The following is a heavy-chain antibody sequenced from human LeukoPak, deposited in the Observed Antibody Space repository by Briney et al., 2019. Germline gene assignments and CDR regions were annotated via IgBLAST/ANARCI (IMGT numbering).Heavy chain of an antibody. V-gene: IGHV4-34*01. Sequence: SETLSLTCAVYGGSFSGYYWSWIRQPPGKGLEWIGEINHSGSTNYNPSLKSRVTISVDTSKNQFSLKLSSVTAADTAVYYCARGKGHAFDIWGQGTMVTVSS. CDR3: ARGKGHAFDI. CDR2: INHSGST. CDR1: GGSFSGYY. J-gene: IGHJ3*02.